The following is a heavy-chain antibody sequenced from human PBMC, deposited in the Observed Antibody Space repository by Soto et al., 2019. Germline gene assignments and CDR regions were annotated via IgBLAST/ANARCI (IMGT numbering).Heavy chain of an antibody. Sequence: SQTLSLTCAISGGSVSSDTAAWNWIRQSPSRGLEWLGRTYYRSKWYNDYAVPVESRITLNPDTSKNQFSLQLNSLTPEDTAVYYCARAKEYTSSSGMDVWGQGITVTVSS. D-gene: IGHD6-6*01. J-gene: IGHJ6*02. V-gene: IGHV6-1*01. CDR3: ARAKEYTSSSGMDV. CDR2: TYYRSKWYN. CDR1: GGSVSSDTAA.